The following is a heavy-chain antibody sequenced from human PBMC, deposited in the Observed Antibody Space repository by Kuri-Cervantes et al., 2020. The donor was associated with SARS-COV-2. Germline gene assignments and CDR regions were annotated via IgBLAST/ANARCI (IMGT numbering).Heavy chain of an antibody. CDR1: GGSISSSSYY. Sequence: GSLRLSCTVSGGSISSSSYYWGWIRQPPGKGLEWIGSIFYTGSTYFNPSLKSRITISVDTSKNQFSLKLSSVTAADTAVYYCARVVPAAMGAVHYYYGMDVWGQGTTVTVSS. J-gene: IGHJ6*02. CDR3: ARVVPAAMGAVHYYYGMDV. CDR2: IFYTGST. D-gene: IGHD2-2*01. V-gene: IGHV4-39*07.